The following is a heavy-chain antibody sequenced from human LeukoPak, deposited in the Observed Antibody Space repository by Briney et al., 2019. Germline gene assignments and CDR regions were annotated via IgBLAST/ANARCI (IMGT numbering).Heavy chain of an antibody. V-gene: IGHV3-74*01. CDR2: IKTDGSVT. CDR1: GFSFSDYW. D-gene: IGHD4-11*01. J-gene: IGHJ6*04. CDR3: GRDNNYKVDV. Sequence: PGGSLTLSCAASGFSFSDYWMVWVRQAPGKGLVWVSNIKTDGSVTNYADSVKGRSTLSRDNAKNTLYLQMNSLRAEDTAVYYCGRDNNYKVDVWGKGTTVTVSS.